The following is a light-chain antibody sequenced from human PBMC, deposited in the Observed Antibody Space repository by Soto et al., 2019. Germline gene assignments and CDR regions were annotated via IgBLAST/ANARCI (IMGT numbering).Light chain of an antibody. J-gene: IGLJ1*01. CDR1: SSDIGGYDY. Sequence: QSALTQPASVSGSPGQSITISCTGTSSDIGGYDYVSWYQQHPGKAPKIMIYEVSNRPSGVSNRFSGSKSGNTASLTISGLQAEDEADYYCTSYTSSTTNYVFGRGTKLTVL. CDR3: TSYTSSTTNYV. CDR2: EVS. V-gene: IGLV2-14*01.